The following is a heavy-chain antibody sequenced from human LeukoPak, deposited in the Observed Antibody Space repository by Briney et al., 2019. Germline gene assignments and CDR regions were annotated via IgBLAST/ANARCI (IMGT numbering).Heavy chain of an antibody. V-gene: IGHV4-39*01. CDR1: GGSISSSSFY. Sequence: SETLSLTCTVSGGSISSSSFYWDWIRQPPGKGLEWIGTIFYSGSTYYNPSLKSRITISVDTSKNQFSLKLSSVTPADTAVDYCARHSRSGYSDYESAFDIWGQGTMVIVSS. D-gene: IGHD5-12*01. CDR2: IFYSGST. J-gene: IGHJ3*02. CDR3: ARHSRSGYSDYESAFDI.